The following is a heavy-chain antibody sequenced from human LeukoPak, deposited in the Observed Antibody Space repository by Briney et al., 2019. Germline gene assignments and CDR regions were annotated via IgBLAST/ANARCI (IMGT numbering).Heavy chain of an antibody. CDR2: IRYDGSNK. J-gene: IGHJ5*02. V-gene: IGHV3-30*02. CDR1: GFTFSTYG. Sequence: GGSLRPSCSASGFTFSTYGMHWVRQAPGKGLEWVAFIRYDGSNKYYADSVKGRFTISRDNSKNTLYLQMNSLRAEDTAVYYCAKDNVLLWFGELLTWGQGTLVTVSS. CDR3: AKDNVLLWFGELLT. D-gene: IGHD3-10*01.